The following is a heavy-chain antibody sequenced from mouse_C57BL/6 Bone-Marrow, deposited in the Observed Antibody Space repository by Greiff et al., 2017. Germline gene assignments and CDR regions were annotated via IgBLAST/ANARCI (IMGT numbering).Heavy chain of an antibody. J-gene: IGHJ2*01. D-gene: IGHD4-1*01. CDR3: AQLTGTPGGY. Sequence: EVQRVESGPVLVKPGASVKMSCKASGYTFTDYYMNWVKQSHGKSLEWIGVINPYNGGTSYNQKFKGKATLTVDKSSSTAYMELNSLTSEDSAVYYCAQLTGTPGGYWGQGTTLTVSS. CDR2: INPYNGGT. V-gene: IGHV1-19*01. CDR1: GYTFTDYY.